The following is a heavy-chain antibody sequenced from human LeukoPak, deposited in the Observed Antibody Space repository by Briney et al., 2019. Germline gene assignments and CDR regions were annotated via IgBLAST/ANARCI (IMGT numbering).Heavy chain of an antibody. CDR3: AKGHYYYDSSGDLTFDY. D-gene: IGHD3-22*01. CDR1: GFTFSSYG. Sequence: PGGSLRLSCAASGFTFSSYGMHWVRQAPGKGLEWVAVIWYDGSNKYYADSVKGRFTISRDNSKNTLYLQMNSLRAEDTAVYYCAKGHYYYDSSGDLTFDYWGQGTLVTVSS. V-gene: IGHV3-33*06. CDR2: IWYDGSNK. J-gene: IGHJ4*02.